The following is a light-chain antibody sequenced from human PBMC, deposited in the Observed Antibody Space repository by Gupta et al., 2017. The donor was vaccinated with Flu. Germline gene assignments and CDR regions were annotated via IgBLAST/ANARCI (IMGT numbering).Light chain of an antibody. CDR2: AAS. J-gene: IGKJ1*01. Sequence: DIQMTQSPSSVSASVGARVSITCRASQGISSWLAWYQQKPGKAPKLLIDAASRVKSGVPSRCSGSGSGTDFTLTISRLQHEDFATYYCQHANCFPCAFGRGTKVEIK. CDR1: QGISSW. V-gene: IGKV1-12*01. CDR3: QHANCFPCA.